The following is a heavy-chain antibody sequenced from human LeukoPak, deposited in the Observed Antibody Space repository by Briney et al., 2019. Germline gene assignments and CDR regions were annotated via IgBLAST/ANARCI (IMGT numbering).Heavy chain of an antibody. D-gene: IGHD6-6*01. J-gene: IGHJ4*02. Sequence: PGGSLRLSCAASGFTFSSYTMNWVRQAPGKGLEWVSSISSSSSYIYYADSVKGRFTISGDNAKNSLCLQMNSLRAEDTAVYYCARVRGAARPAGADYWGQGTLVTVSS. CDR1: GFTFSSYT. CDR2: ISSSSSYI. V-gene: IGHV3-21*01. CDR3: ARVRGAARPAGADY.